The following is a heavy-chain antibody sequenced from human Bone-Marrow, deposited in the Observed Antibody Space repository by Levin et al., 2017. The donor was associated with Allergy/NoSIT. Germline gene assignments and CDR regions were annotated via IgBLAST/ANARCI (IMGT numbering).Heavy chain of an antibody. CDR3: ARHRSTMNIQDGCDS. V-gene: IGHV3-20*01. D-gene: IGHD2/OR15-2a*01. J-gene: IGHJ3*02. Sequence: GGSLRLSCAASGFTFDDYGMSWVRQAPGKGLEWVSGINWNGGTTSYADSVKGRLTISSDNAKNSLYLQMNSLRAEVTALYHCARHRSTMNIQDGCDSCGEGAMVTVTS. CDR2: INWNGGTT. CDR1: GFTFDDYG.